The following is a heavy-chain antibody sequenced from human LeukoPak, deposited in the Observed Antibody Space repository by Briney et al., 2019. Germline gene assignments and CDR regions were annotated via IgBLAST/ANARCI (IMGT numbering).Heavy chain of an antibody. Sequence: GGSLRLSCAASGFTFSSYGMHWVRQAPGKGLEWVAVISYDGSNKYYADSVKGRFTISRDNSKNTLYLQMNSLRAEDTAVYYCAKGAGNYYDSCDYWGQGTLVTVSS. V-gene: IGHV3-30*18. D-gene: IGHD3-10*01. J-gene: IGHJ4*02. CDR2: ISYDGSNK. CDR3: AKGAGNYYDSCDY. CDR1: GFTFSSYG.